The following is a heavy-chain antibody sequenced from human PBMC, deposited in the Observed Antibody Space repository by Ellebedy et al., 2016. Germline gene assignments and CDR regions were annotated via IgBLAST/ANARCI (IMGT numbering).Heavy chain of an antibody. J-gene: IGHJ4*02. CDR3: ARNPGDCYSCGY. V-gene: IGHV3-53*01. CDR1: GFTVGNNY. CDR2: FYSGGST. D-gene: IGHD2-21*02. Sequence: GGSLRLFXAASGFTVGNNYMIWVRQAPGKGLEWVSLFYSGGSTYYADSVKGRFTISRDNSKNTLYLQMNSLRAEDTAVYYCARNPGDCYSCGYWGQGTLVTVSS.